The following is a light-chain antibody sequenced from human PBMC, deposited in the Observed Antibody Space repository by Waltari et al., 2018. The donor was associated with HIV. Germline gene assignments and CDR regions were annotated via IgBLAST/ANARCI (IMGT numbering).Light chain of an antibody. CDR1: SSDVGGYDY. Sequence: QSALTQPASVSGSPGQSITISCTGTSSDVGGYDYVYWYQQHPGKAPNLMIFDVSNRPSGVSNRFSGSKSGNTASLTISGLQAEDEADYYCSSYTSSSALDVVFGGGTKLTVL. CDR2: DVS. V-gene: IGLV2-14*03. CDR3: SSYTSSSALDVV. J-gene: IGLJ2*01.